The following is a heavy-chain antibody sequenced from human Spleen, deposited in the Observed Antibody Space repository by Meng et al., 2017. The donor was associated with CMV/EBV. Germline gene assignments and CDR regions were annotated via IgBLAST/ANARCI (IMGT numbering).Heavy chain of an antibody. Sequence: GGSLRLSCAASGFTFSSYAMSWVRQAPGKGLEWVSVISGDGDTTYYADSVKGRFTISRDNSKNTLDLQMNSLRAEDTAVYFCAKGGFGVIINRFDFWGQGTLVTVSS. CDR3: AKGGFGVIINRFDF. J-gene: IGHJ4*02. V-gene: IGHV3-23*01. D-gene: IGHD3-3*01. CDR1: GFTFSSYA. CDR2: ISGDGDTT.